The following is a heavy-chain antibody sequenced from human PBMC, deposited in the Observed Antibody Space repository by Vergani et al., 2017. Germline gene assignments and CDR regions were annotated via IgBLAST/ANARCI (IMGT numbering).Heavy chain of an antibody. CDR1: GFTVSSNY. J-gene: IGHJ3*02. CDR2: IYSGGST. V-gene: IGHV3-66*01. Sequence: VQLVESGGGVVQPGRSLRLSCAASGFTVSSNYMSWVRQAPGKGLEWVSVIYSGGSTYYADSVKGSFTISRDNSKNTLYLQRNSLRAEDTAVYYCARASYYYDRSGSREAVDAFDIWGQGTMVTVSS. D-gene: IGHD3-22*01. CDR3: ARASYYYDRSGSREAVDAFDI.